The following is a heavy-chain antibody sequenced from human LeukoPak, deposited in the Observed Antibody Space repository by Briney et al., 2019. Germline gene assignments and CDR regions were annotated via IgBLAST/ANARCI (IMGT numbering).Heavy chain of an antibody. J-gene: IGHJ3*02. CDR3: AREFPELEHWAFDI. Sequence: SVKVSCKASGGTFSSYAISWVRQAPGQGLEWMGGIIPIFGTANYAQRFQGRVTITADEPTSTAYMELSSLRSEDTAVYYCAREFPELEHWAFDIWGQGTMVTVSS. CDR1: GGTFSSYA. CDR2: IIPIFGTA. V-gene: IGHV1-69*13. D-gene: IGHD1/OR15-1a*01.